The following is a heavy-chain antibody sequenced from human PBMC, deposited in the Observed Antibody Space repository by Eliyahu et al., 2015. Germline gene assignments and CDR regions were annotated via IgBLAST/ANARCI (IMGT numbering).Heavy chain of an antibody. J-gene: IGHJ5*02. CDR3: AKQAYDYSXPIAYNWFDP. D-gene: IGHD4-11*01. Sequence: LQLQESGPGLVKPSETLSLTCSVSGGSIXDSGYYWGWIRQPPGKGLEWIGSIYYSGGSYHNPSLKGRVTISVDTSKNQFSLKVSSVTAADTAVYYCAKQAYDYSXPIAYNWFDPWGQGTLVTVSS. V-gene: IGHV4-39*01. CDR1: GGSIXDSGYY. CDR2: IYYSGGS.